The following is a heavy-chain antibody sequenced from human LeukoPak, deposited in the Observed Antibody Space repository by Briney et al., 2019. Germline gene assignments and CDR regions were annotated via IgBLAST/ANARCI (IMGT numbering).Heavy chain of an antibody. CDR3: ARAEANDY. Sequence: ASVKVSCKASGYTFTGYYMHWVRQVPGQGLEWMGWINPNSGGTKYAQKFQGRVTMTRDTPISTAYMELSSLRSDDTAVYYCARAEANDYWGQGTLVTVSS. V-gene: IGHV1-2*02. CDR2: INPNSGGT. CDR1: GYTFTGYY. J-gene: IGHJ4*02.